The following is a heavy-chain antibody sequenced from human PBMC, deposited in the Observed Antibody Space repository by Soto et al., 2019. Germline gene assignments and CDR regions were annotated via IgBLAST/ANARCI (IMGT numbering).Heavy chain of an antibody. Sequence: EVQLVESGGGLVQPGGSLRLSCAASGFTFSSYEMNWVRQAPGKGLEWVSYISSSGSTIYYADSVKGRFTISRDNAKNSLYLQMNSLRAEDTAVYYCARDWASTVITWSYYYGMDVWGQGTTVTVSS. V-gene: IGHV3-48*03. CDR2: ISSSGSTI. CDR1: GFTFSSYE. CDR3: ARDWASTVITWSYYYGMDV. D-gene: IGHD4-17*01. J-gene: IGHJ6*02.